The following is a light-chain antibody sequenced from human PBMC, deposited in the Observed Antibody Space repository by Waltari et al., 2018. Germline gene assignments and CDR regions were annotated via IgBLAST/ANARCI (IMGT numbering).Light chain of an antibody. CDR1: SSNIGINT. CDR3: ATWDDSLNGRVV. J-gene: IGLJ3*02. CDR2: RYN. Sequence: QSVLTQPLSASGTPGQRVTISCSGSSSNIGINTVNWYQHLPGTAHKLLLYRYNPRPSGGPDRFSGSKSGTSASLAISGLQSEDEADYYCATWDDSLNGRVVFGGGTKLTVL. V-gene: IGLV1-44*01.